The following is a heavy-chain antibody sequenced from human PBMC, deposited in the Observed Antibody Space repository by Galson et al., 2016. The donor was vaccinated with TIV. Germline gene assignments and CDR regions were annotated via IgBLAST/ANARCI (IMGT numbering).Heavy chain of an antibody. CDR3: ATDRNTALDTSSYYYGMDV. Sequence: SVKVSCKASGGTFSTYVFSWLRQAPGQGLEWMGVINPIFGTANYAQTFQGRLTITADESTSSAYMELSSLRSEDTAVSYCATDRNTALDTSSYYYGMDVWGQWTTLTVTS. CDR2: INPIFGTA. J-gene: IGHJ6*02. CDR1: GGTFSTYV. V-gene: IGHV1-69*13. D-gene: IGHD5-18*01.